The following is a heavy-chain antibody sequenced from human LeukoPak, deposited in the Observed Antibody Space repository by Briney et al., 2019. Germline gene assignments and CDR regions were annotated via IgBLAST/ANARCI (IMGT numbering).Heavy chain of an antibody. D-gene: IGHD6-19*01. Sequence: SETLSLTCIVSGGSISSSSYYWGWIRQPPGKGLEWIGNIYYSGSTYYNPSLKSRVTISVDTSTNQFSLKLSSVTAADTAVYYCARRPVAGTSSYFDYWGQGTLVTVSS. CDR1: GGSISSSSYY. V-gene: IGHV4-39*01. J-gene: IGHJ4*02. CDR2: IYYSGST. CDR3: ARRPVAGTSSYFDY.